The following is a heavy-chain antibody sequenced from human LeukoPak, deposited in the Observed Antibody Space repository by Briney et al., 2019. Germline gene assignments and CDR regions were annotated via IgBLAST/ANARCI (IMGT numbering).Heavy chain of an antibody. J-gene: IGHJ5*02. CDR1: GGSFSGYY. CDR2: INHSGST. D-gene: IGHD3-10*01. V-gene: IGHV4-34*01. Sequence: SETLSLTCAVYGGSFSGYYWSWIRQPPGKGLEWIGEINHSGSTYYNPSLKSRVTISVDTSKNQFSLKLSSVTAADTAVYSCARGSVRGEFDPWGQGTLVTVSS. CDR3: ARGSVRGEFDP.